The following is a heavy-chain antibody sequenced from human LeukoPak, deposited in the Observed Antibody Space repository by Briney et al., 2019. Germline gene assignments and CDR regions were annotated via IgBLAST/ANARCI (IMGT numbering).Heavy chain of an antibody. D-gene: IGHD1-7*01. CDR3: ARDWNSGPDAFDI. J-gene: IGHJ3*02. CDR1: GFTFSFYW. Sequence: PGGSLRLSCAVSGFTFSFYWMSWVRQAPGKGLEWVANIKEDGSEKYYVDSVKGRFTISRDNAKNSLYLQMNSLRAEDTAVYYCARDWNSGPDAFDIWGQGTMVTVSS. CDR2: IKEDGSEK. V-gene: IGHV3-7*01.